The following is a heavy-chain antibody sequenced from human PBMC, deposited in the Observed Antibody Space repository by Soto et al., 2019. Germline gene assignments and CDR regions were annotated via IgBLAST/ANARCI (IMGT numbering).Heavy chain of an antibody. V-gene: IGHV3-30*18. Sequence: GSLRLSCAASGFTFSSYGMHWVRQAPGKGLEWVAVISYDGSNKYYADSVKGRFTISRDNSKNTLYLQMNSLRAEDTAVYYCAKDLKKGFSYYYYGMDVWGQGTTVTVSS. CDR1: GFTFSSYG. J-gene: IGHJ6*02. CDR2: ISYDGSNK. CDR3: AKDLKKGFSYYYYGMDV.